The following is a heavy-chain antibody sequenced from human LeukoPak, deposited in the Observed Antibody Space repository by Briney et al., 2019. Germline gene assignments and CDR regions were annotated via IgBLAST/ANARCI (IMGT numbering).Heavy chain of an antibody. CDR3: ARGNYYDSSGPPKYFDY. CDR2: IRQDGNEI. V-gene: IGHV3-7*04. Sequence: GGSLRLSCAASGFSFRNSWMSWVRQAPGKGLEWVANIRQDGNEIYYMDSVKGRFTISRDNAKNSLYLQMNSLRAEDTAVYYCARGNYYDSSGPPKYFDYWGQGTLVTVSS. J-gene: IGHJ4*02. D-gene: IGHD3-22*01. CDR1: GFSFRNSW.